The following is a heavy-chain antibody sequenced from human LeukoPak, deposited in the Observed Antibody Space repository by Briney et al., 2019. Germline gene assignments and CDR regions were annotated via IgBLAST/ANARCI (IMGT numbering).Heavy chain of an antibody. Sequence: GGSLRLSCAASGFTFSSYDMSWVRQAPGKGLEWVSTITGGITASYADSVMGRFIISRDNSKNTLCLQMNSLRAEDTAIYYCAQGIVGTTKWDYWGQGTLVTVSS. D-gene: IGHD1-26*01. CDR2: ITGGITA. CDR3: AQGIVGTTKWDY. J-gene: IGHJ4*02. V-gene: IGHV3-23*01. CDR1: GFTFSSYD.